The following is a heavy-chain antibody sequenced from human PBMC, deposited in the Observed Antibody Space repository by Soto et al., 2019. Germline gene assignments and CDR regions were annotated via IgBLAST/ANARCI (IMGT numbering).Heavy chain of an antibody. CDR3: ATSNWFDP. Sequence: QLQLQESGPGLVKPSETLSLTCTVSGGSISSRGYYWGWIRQPPGKGLEWIGTIYYSGSTYYNPSVKGRVTLSVDTSKNQFSLKLSSVTAADTAVYYCATSNWFDPWGQGTLVTVSS. CDR1: GGSISSRGYY. J-gene: IGHJ5*02. CDR2: IYYSGST. V-gene: IGHV4-39*01.